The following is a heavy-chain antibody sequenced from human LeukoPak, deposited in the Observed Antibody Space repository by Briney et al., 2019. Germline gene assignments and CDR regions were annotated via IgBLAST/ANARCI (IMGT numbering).Heavy chain of an antibody. CDR1: GASISSYY. D-gene: IGHD3-10*01. CDR2: LYYRGSP. CDR3: ARVRDYYGSGREFDY. Sequence: SETLSLTCTVSGASISSYYWSWIRQPPGKGLEWIGYLYYRGSPNYNPSLQSRLTISVDTSKNQFSLKLSSVTAADTAEYYCARVRDYYGSGREFDYWGQGTLVTVSS. V-gene: IGHV4-59*01. J-gene: IGHJ4*02.